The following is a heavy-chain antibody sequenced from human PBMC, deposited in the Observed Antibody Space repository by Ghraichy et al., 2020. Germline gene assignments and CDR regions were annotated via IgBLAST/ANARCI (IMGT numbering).Heavy chain of an antibody. D-gene: IGHD2-15*01. CDR2: IYYSGST. J-gene: IGHJ4*02. CDR1: GGSISSGDYY. CDR3: ARGPTYWGYCSGGSCFRGVNFDY. V-gene: IGHV4-30-4*01. Sequence: SETLSLTCTVSGGSISSGDYYWSWIRQPPGKGLEWIGYIYYSGSTYYNPSLKSRVTISVDTSKNQFSLKLSSVTAADTAVYYCARGPTYWGYCSGGSCFRGVNFDYWGQGTLVTVSS.